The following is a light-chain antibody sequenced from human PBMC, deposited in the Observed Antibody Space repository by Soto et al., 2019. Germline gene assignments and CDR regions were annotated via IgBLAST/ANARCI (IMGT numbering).Light chain of an antibody. CDR2: GAS. V-gene: IGKV3-15*01. J-gene: IGKJ2*01. CDR1: QSVRSN. CDR3: QQYNNWPPAA. Sequence: EIVMTQSPATLSVSPGERATLSCRASQSVRSNLAWYQHKPGQAPRLLIYGASTRATGIPARFSGSGSGTEFTLTISSLQSEDFAVYYCQQYNNWPPAAFGQGTKLEIK.